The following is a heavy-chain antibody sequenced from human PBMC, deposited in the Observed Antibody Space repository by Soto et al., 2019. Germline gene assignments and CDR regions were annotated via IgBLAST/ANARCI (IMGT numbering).Heavy chain of an antibody. CDR3: AKARTDQSGTYFPFDY. Sequence: EVQLLESGGGFVQPGASLRLSCAASGFTFNSYGMSWVRQAPGKGLEWVSSINNSGSRTYHADSVKGRFTISRDNSKNTLYLQMNSLRAEDSAVYYCAKARTDQSGTYFPFDYWGQGTLVTVSS. V-gene: IGHV3-23*01. CDR2: INNSGSRT. CDR1: GFTFNSYG. D-gene: IGHD1-26*01. J-gene: IGHJ4*02.